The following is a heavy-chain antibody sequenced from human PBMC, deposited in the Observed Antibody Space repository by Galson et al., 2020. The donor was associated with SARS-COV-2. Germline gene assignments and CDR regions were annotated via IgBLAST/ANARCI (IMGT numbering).Heavy chain of an antibody. J-gene: IGHJ6*02. CDR1: GFTFSSYA. Sequence: GESLKISCAASGFTFSSYAMSWVRQAPGKGLEWVSAISGSGGSTYYADSVKGRFTISRDNSKNTLYLQMNSLRAEDTAVYYCAKDPNSIGKYYDILTGYYYYGMDVWGQGTTVTVSS. V-gene: IGHV3-23*01. D-gene: IGHD3-9*01. CDR2: ISGSGGST. CDR3: AKDPNSIGKYYDILTGYYYYGMDV.